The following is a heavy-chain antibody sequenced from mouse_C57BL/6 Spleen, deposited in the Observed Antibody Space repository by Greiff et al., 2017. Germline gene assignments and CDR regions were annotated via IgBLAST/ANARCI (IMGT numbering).Heavy chain of an antibody. J-gene: IGHJ3*01. V-gene: IGHV1-22*01. CDR2: INPNNGGT. CDR3: ARPIYYDYAWFAY. D-gene: IGHD2-4*01. CDR1: GYTFTDYN. Sequence: EVQLQQSGPELVKPGASVKMSCKASGYTFTDYNMHWVKQSHGKSLEWIGYINPNNGGTSYNQKFKGKATLTVNKSSSTAYMELRSLTSEDSAVYYCARPIYYDYAWFAYWGQGTLVTVSA.